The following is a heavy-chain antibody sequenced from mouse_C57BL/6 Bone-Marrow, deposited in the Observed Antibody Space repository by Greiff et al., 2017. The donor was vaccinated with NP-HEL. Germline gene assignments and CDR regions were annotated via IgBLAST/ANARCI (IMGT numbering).Heavy chain of an antibody. J-gene: IGHJ2*01. V-gene: IGHV5-17*01. CDR1: GFTFSDYG. CDR3: ARGPYYYGSNYFDY. CDR2: ISSGSSTI. D-gene: IGHD1-1*01. Sequence: VQLKESGGGLVKPGGSLKLSCAASGFTFSDYGMHWVRQAPEKGLEWVAYISSGSSTIYYADTVKGRFTISRDNAKNTLFLQMTSLRSEDTAMYYCARGPYYYGSNYFDYWGQGTTLTVSS.